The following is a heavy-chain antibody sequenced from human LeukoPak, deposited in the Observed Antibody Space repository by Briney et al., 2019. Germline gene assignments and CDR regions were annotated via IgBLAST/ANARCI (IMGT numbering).Heavy chain of an antibody. J-gene: IGHJ5*02. CDR3: ARDPNSSSWYSCWFDP. CDR2: INPSGGST. V-gene: IGHV1-46*01. CDR1: GYTFTSYY. D-gene: IGHD6-13*01. Sequence: ASVKVSCKASGYTFTSYYMHWVRQAPGQGLEWMGIINPSGGSTSYAQKFQGRVTMTRDMSTSTVYMELSSLRSEDTAVYYCARDPNSSSWYSCWFDPWGQGTLVTVSS.